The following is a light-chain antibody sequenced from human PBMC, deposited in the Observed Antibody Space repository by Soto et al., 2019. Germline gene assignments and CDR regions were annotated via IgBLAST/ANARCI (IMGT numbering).Light chain of an antibody. CDR1: QTITSN. CDR3: QHYNNWIAS. J-gene: IGKJ4*01. V-gene: IGKV3-15*01. CDR2: GAS. Sequence: EVVMTQSPATVSVSPGNTVTLSCRANQTITSNLAWYQQKPGQAPRLLIYGASTRATGIPVRFSGSGSGTEFTLTISSLQSEDFAVYYCQHYNNWIASFGGGTKVDIK.